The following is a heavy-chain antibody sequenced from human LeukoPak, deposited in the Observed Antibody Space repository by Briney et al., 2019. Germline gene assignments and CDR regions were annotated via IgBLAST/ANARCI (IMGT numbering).Heavy chain of an antibody. CDR1: GGTLSSYA. V-gene: IGHV1-69*13. D-gene: IGHD4-17*01. CDR3: ARIDYGDYDFLGRLRFDP. Sequence: SSVKVSCKASGGTLSSYAISWVRPAPGQGLEWMGGIIPIFGTANYAQKFQGRVTSTADESTSTAYMELSSLRSEDTAVYSCARIDYGDYDFLGRLRFDPWGQGTLVTVSS. J-gene: IGHJ5*02. CDR2: IIPIFGTA.